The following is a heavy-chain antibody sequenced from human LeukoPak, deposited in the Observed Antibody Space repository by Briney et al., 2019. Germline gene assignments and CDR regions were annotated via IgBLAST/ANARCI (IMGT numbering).Heavy chain of an antibody. J-gene: IGHJ4*02. Sequence: GGSLRLSCAASGFTFSSYAMSWVRQAPGEGLEWVSAISGSGGSTYYADSVKGRFTISRDNSKNTLYLQMNSLRAEDTAVYYCANSETGSYGSFDYWGQGTLVTVSS. V-gene: IGHV3-23*01. CDR3: ANSETGSYGSFDY. D-gene: IGHD1-26*01. CDR2: ISGSGGST. CDR1: GFTFSSYA.